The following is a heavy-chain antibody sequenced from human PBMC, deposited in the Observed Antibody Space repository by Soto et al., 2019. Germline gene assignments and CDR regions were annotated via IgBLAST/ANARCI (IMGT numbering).Heavy chain of an antibody. V-gene: IGHV3-23*01. D-gene: IGHD2-8*01. CDR1: GLTFSSYA. CDR3: AKTMVYGGNSFYYYGMDV. J-gene: IGHJ6*02. Sequence: GGSLRLSCAASGLTFSSYAMNWVRQAPGKGLEWVSGISGSGGSTYYADSVKGRFTISRDNSKNTLYLQMNSLRAEDTAAYYFAKTMVYGGNSFYYYGMDVWGQGTTVTVSS. CDR2: ISGSGGST.